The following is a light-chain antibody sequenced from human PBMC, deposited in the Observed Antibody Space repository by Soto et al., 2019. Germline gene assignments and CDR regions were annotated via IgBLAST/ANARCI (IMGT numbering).Light chain of an antibody. CDR2: EAS. Sequence: DIQMTQSPSTLSAFVGDRVTITCRASQSIDSWLAWYQQKPGNAPSLLIREASTLQTGVPSRFSGSGSGTDFTLTISGLQPDDFANYYCQHYDRYGVTFGQGTKLEIE. CDR1: QSIDSW. J-gene: IGKJ2*01. CDR3: QHYDRYGVT. V-gene: IGKV1-5*03.